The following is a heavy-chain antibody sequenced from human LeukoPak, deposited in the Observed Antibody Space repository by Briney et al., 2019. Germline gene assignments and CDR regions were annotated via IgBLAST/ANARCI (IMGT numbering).Heavy chain of an antibody. V-gene: IGHV3-48*04. Sequence: GGSLRLSCAASGFTFSSYSMNWVRQAPGKGLEWVSYISSSSSTIYYADSVKGRFTISRDNAKNSLYLQMNSLRAEDTAVYYCARDEAVAGTIRWGQGTLVTVSS. D-gene: IGHD6-19*01. J-gene: IGHJ4*02. CDR3: ARDEAVAGTIR. CDR1: GFTFSSYS. CDR2: ISSSSSTI.